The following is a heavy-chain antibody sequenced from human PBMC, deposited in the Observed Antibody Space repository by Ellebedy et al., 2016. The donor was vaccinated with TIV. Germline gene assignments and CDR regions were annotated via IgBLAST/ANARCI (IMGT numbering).Heavy chain of an antibody. CDR1: EFTFSTYT. D-gene: IGHD6-19*01. Sequence: GESLKISCAASEFTFSTYTMNWVRQAPGKGLEWVSAISGSGGDDTPYYADSVKGRFTISRDNSMNTIFLQMSSLRIDDTAVYYCTKDREPDSRWNFDFWGQGTLVTVSS. CDR3: TKDREPDSRWNFDF. CDR2: ISGSGGDDTP. J-gene: IGHJ4*02. V-gene: IGHV3-23*01.